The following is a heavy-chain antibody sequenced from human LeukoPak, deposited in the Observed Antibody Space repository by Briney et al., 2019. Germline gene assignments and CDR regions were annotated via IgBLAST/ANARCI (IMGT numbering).Heavy chain of an antibody. J-gene: IGHJ5*02. D-gene: IGHD3-10*01. CDR2: ISSSSSTI. CDR1: GFTFSSYS. Sequence: PGGSLRLSCAASGFTFSSYSMNWVRQAPGKGLEWVSYISSSSSTIYYADSVKGRFTISRDNSRNTLYLQMNSLRAADAAVYYCAKGPYYYGSGNYYNPFDPWGQGTLVTVSS. V-gene: IGHV3-48*01. CDR3: AKGPYYYGSGNYYNPFDP.